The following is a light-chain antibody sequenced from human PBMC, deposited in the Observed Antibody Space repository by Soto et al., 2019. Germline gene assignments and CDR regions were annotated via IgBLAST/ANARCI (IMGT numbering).Light chain of an antibody. CDR1: QSVSSSY. CDR3: QQYGSSPPWT. J-gene: IGKJ4*01. Sequence: EIVLTQSPGTLSLSPGERATLSCRASQSVSSSYLAWYQQKPGQAPRLLIYGASSRATGIPDRFSGSGSGTDFTLTISRLEPEDFAVDYCQQYGSSPPWTFGGGTKVEIK. V-gene: IGKV3-20*01. CDR2: GAS.